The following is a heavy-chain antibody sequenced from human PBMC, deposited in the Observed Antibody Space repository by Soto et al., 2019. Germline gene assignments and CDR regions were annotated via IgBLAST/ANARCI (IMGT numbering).Heavy chain of an antibody. Sequence: ESGGGVVQPGRSLRLSCAASGFTFSSYGMHWVRQAPGKGLEWVAVIWYDGSNKYYADSVKGRFTISRDNSKNTLYLQMNSLRAEDTAVYYCARSCGDYAILYFDLWGRGTLVTVSS. CDR3: ARSCGDYAILYFDL. V-gene: IGHV3-33*01. J-gene: IGHJ2*01. CDR2: IWYDGSNK. CDR1: GFTFSSYG. D-gene: IGHD4-17*01.